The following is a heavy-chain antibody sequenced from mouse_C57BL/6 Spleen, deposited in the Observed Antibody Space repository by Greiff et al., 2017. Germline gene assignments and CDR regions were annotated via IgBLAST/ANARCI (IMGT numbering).Heavy chain of an antibody. Sequence: QVHVKQPGAELVKPGASVKLSCKASGYTFTSYWMHWVKQRPGRGLEWIGRIDPNSGGTKYNEKFKSKATLTVDKPSSTAYMQLSSLTSEDSAVYYCARGIQLGYYAMDYWGQGTSVTVSS. J-gene: IGHJ4*01. V-gene: IGHV1-72*01. CDR3: ARGIQLGYYAMDY. D-gene: IGHD4-1*02. CDR2: IDPNSGGT. CDR1: GYTFTSYW.